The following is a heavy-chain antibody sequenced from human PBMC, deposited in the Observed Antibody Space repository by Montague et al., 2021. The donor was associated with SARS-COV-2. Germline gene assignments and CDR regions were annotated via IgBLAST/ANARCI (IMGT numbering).Heavy chain of an antibody. CDR1: GYSFTSYW. V-gene: IGHV5-51*01. Sequence: QSGAEVKKSGESLKISCKGSGYSFTSYWIGWVRQMSGKGLEWMGIIYPGDSDTRYSPSFQGQVTISADKSISTAYLQWSSLKASDTAMYYCARRRGLEGYYYNSGDYAFDIWGQGTMVTVSS. CDR3: ARRRGLEGYYYNSGDYAFDI. D-gene: IGHD3-10*01. CDR2: IYPGDSDT. J-gene: IGHJ3*02.